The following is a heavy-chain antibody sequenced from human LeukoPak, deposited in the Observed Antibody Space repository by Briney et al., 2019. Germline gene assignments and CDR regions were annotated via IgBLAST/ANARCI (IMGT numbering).Heavy chain of an antibody. CDR3: ARSRYYDSSGYYYYYGMDV. J-gene: IGHJ6*02. D-gene: IGHD3-22*01. CDR1: GYTFTSYY. CDR2: INPSGGST. Sequence: ASVKVSCKASGYTFTSYYMHWVRQAPGQGLEWMGIINPSGGSTSYAQKFQGRVTISVDTSKNQFSLKLSSVTAADTAVYYCARSRYYDSSGYYYYYGMDVWGQGTTVTVSS. V-gene: IGHV1-46*01.